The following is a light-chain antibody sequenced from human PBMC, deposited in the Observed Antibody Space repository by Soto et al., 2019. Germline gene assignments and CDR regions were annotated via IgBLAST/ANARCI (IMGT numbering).Light chain of an antibody. Sequence: EIVLTQSPGTLSLSPGERATLSCRASQSVSSSSYLAWYQQKPGQAPRLLIYGASSRATGIPDRFSGSGSGTDFTLTISRLDPEDFAVYYCHQYGSSPSYTFGQGTKLAIK. CDR1: QSVSSSSY. J-gene: IGKJ2*01. CDR3: HQYGSSPSYT. V-gene: IGKV3-20*01. CDR2: GAS.